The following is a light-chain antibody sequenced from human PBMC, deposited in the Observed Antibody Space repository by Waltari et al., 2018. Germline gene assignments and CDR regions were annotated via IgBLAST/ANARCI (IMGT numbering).Light chain of an antibody. Sequence: QSVLTPPPSASGTPGPRVTIPCSGTSPHIGSNNVYLFQQPPRTTPKLLIYRNKQRPSGVPDRFSGYKSGTSASLAISGLRSEDEADYYCAAWDDSLSGYVVFGGGTKLTVL. V-gene: IGLV1-47*01. CDR2: RNK. CDR3: AAWDDSLSGYVV. CDR1: SPHIGSNN. J-gene: IGLJ2*01.